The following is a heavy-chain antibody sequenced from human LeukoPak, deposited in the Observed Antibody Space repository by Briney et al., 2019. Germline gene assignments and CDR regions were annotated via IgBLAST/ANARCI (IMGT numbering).Heavy chain of an antibody. CDR2: IGTTGDT. D-gene: IGHD6-19*01. CDR1: GFTFSSYD. Sequence: GGSLRLSCAASGFTFSSYDIHWVHQSTRKGLEWVSSIGTTGDTHYVGSVKGRFTISRENARNSVYLQMNSLRVGDTAVYYCARESGSGWYVGDDGFDIWGKGTMVTVAS. CDR3: ARESGSGWYVGDDGFDI. V-gene: IGHV3-13*01. J-gene: IGHJ3*02.